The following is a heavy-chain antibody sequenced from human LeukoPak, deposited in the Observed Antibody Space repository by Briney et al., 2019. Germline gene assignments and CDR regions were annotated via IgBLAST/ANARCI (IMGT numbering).Heavy chain of an antibody. CDR3: ARRRCSGGSCYSLDY. CDR2: FYSSGST. CDR1: GGSISSYY. Sequence: SETLSLTCNVSGGSISSYYWSWIRQPAGKGLEWIGRFYSSGSTNVNPSLRSRVTMSADTSRNQFSLNLSSVTAADTAMYYCARRRCSGGSCYSLDYWGQGTLVTVSS. D-gene: IGHD2-15*01. J-gene: IGHJ4*02. V-gene: IGHV4-4*07.